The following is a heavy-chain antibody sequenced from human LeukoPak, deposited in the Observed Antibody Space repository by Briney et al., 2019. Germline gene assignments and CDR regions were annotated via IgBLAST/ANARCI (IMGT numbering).Heavy chain of an antibody. Sequence: GGSLRLSCAASGFTFSSYGMHWVRQAPGKGLEWVAVIWYDGSNKYYADSVKGRFTISRDNSKNTLYLQMNSLRAEDTAVYYCVRDDLYYFGSGSYQSRTAFDIWGQGTMLTVSS. D-gene: IGHD3-10*01. CDR1: GFTFSSYG. V-gene: IGHV3-33*01. CDR2: IWYDGSNK. J-gene: IGHJ3*02. CDR3: VRDDLYYFGSGSYQSRTAFDI.